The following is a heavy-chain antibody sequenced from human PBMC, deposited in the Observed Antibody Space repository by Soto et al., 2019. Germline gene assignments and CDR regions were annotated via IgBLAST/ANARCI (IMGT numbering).Heavy chain of an antibody. CDR3: ARSLMEGDY. D-gene: IGHD3-10*01. V-gene: IGHV1-46*03. CDR2: INPNGGST. J-gene: IGHJ4*02. CDR1: GYTFTSSY. Sequence: QVQLIQSGAEVKKPGASVKVSCKASGYTFTSSYIHWVRQAPGQGLEWMAIINPNGGSTNYAQKFQGRVTMTRDTSTSTVYMELSSLPSEDTAVYYCARSLMEGDYWGQGTLVTVSS.